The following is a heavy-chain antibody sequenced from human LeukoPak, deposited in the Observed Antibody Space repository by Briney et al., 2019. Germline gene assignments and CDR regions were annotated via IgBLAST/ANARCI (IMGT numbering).Heavy chain of an antibody. CDR2: ISYDGSNK. D-gene: IGHD6-13*01. V-gene: IGHV3-30*03. CDR3: ASSRGAFDT. J-gene: IGHJ3*02. Sequence: GRSLRLSCAASGFTFSSYGMHWVRQAPGKGLEWVAVISYDGSNKYYADSVKGRFTISRDNSKNTLYLQMNSLRAEDTAVYYCASSRGAFDTWGQGTMDTVSS. CDR1: GFTFSSYG.